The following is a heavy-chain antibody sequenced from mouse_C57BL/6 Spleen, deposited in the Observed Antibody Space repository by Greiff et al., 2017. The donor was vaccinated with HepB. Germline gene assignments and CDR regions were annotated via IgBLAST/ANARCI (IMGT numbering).Heavy chain of an antibody. CDR3: TRSISYYYGSSPLDY. D-gene: IGHD1-1*01. CDR1: GYTFTDYE. V-gene: IGHV1-15*01. CDR2: IDPETGGT. Sequence: VQLQQSGAELVRPGASVTLSCKASGYTFTDYEMHWVKQTPVHGLEWIGAIDPETGGTAYNQKFRGKAILTADKSSSTAYMELRSLTSEDSAVYYGTRSISYYYGSSPLDYWGQGTTLTVSS. J-gene: IGHJ2*01.